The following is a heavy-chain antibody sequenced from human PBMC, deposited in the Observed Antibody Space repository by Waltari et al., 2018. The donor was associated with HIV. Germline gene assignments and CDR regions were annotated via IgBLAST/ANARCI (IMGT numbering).Heavy chain of an antibody. CDR3: AIEGMGTIGNSRASDY. D-gene: IGHD1-1*01. CDR2: NYPNSGAK. CDR1: GYTFTAYY. V-gene: IGHV1-2*02. J-gene: IGHJ4*02. Sequence: QVHLVQSGAEVKKPGASVKLSCKASGYTFTAYYILWLRQAPGQSPECVGWNYPNSGAKNYAQKFPGRVTLTRYTSISTAYLDLYALTTDATAIYYCAIEGMGTIGNSRASDYWGLGTLVTVSS.